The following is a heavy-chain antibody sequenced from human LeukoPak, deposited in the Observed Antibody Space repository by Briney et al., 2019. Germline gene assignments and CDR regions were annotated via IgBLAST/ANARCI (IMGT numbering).Heavy chain of an antibody. Sequence: ASVKVSCKASGYTFISYGISWVRQAPGQGLEWMGWISAYNGKANYAQKLQGRVTMTTDTSTSTAYMELRSLRSDDTAVYYCARDFAWGSEGAPIDDNWLDPWGQGTLVTVSS. D-gene: IGHD7-27*01. CDR1: GYTFISYG. V-gene: IGHV1-18*01. CDR2: ISAYNGKA. CDR3: ARDFAWGSEGAPIDDNWLDP. J-gene: IGHJ5*02.